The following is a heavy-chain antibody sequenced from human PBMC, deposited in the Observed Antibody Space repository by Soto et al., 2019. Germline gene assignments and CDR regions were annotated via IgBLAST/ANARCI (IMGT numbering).Heavy chain of an antibody. CDR1: GYSFTNYG. D-gene: IGHD6-19*01. CDR3: ARDRGVAPPVAGNPHYYYDRDV. J-gene: IGHJ6*03. CDR2: ISGFNGNT. Sequence: QDQLVQSGAEVKKPGASVTVSCKASGYSFTNYGITWVRQAPGQGLEWMGWISGFNGNTHYAQKLQGTVTMTTDASTSTAYMELRSLRSDDTAVYYCARDRGVAPPVAGNPHYYYDRDVWGKGTTVTVSS. V-gene: IGHV1-18*01.